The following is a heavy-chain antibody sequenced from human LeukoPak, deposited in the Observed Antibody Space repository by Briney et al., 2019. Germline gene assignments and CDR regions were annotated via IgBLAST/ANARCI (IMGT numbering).Heavy chain of an antibody. Sequence: SETLSLTCAVYGGSFSGYYWSWIRQPPGKGLEWIGEINHSGSTNYNPSLKSRVTISVDTSKNQFSLKLSSVTAADTAVYYCARSVRDIVMWYYFDYWGQGTLVTVSS. CDR2: INHSGST. CDR3: ARSVRDIVMWYYFDY. D-gene: IGHD2-15*01. CDR1: GGSFSGYY. V-gene: IGHV4-34*01. J-gene: IGHJ4*02.